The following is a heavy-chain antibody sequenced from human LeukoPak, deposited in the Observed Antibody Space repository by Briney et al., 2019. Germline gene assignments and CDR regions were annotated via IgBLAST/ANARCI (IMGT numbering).Heavy chain of an antibody. D-gene: IGHD4-23*01. J-gene: IGHJ4*02. CDR1: GGSISSGDYY. CDR2: IYYSGST. CDR3: ASGTVVTKFDY. V-gene: IGHV4-30-4*01. Sequence: PSETLSLTCTVSGGSISSGDYYWSWIRQPPGKGLGWIGYIYYSGSTYYNPSLKSRVTISVDTSKNQFSLKLSSVTAADTAVYYCASGTVVTKFDYWGQGTLVTVSS.